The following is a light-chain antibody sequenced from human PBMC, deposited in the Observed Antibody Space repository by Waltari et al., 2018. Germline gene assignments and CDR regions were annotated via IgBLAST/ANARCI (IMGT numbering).Light chain of an antibody. J-gene: IGLJ6*01. CDR2: RNN. V-gene: IGLV1-47*01. Sequence: QSVVTQPPSASGTPGQRVTISCSGSSSNIGSNYVYWYQQLPGTAPKLLIYRNNQRPSGVPDRFSGSKSGTSASLAISGLRSEDEADYYCAAWEVFGSGTKVTVL. CDR3: AAWEV. CDR1: SSNIGSNY.